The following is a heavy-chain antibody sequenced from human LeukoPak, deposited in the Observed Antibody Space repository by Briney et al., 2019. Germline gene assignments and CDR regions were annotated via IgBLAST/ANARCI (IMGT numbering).Heavy chain of an antibody. CDR2: IWYDGSNK. Sequence: GGSLRLSCAASGFSFSYYGMHWVRQAPGKGLEWVAVIWYDGSNKNYADSVKGRFTISRDNSMNTLYLQMNSLRGEDTALYYCASARDNYDNSGFSALEYWGQGTLVTVSS. CDR1: GFSFSYYG. V-gene: IGHV3-33*01. D-gene: IGHD3-22*01. CDR3: ASARDNYDNSGFSALEY. J-gene: IGHJ4*02.